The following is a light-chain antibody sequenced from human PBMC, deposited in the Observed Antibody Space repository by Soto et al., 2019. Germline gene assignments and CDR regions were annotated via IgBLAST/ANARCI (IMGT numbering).Light chain of an antibody. J-gene: IGKJ1*01. Sequence: EIVMTQSPGTLSVSPGERATLSCRAGQGVTTNLAWYQQKPGQAPRLLIYAASTRATDIPARFSGSGSGTEFTLTISSLQSEDFAVYYCQQYNNWPPNTFGQGTKVDIK. CDR1: QGVTTN. CDR3: QQYNNWPPNT. V-gene: IGKV3D-15*01. CDR2: AAS.